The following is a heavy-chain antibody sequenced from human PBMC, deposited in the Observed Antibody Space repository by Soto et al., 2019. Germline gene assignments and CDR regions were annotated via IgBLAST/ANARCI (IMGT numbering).Heavy chain of an antibody. J-gene: IGHJ6*02. D-gene: IGHD2-2*01. Sequence: PGESLKISCKGSGYSFTSYWIGWVRQMPGKGLEWMGIIYPRDSDTRYSPSFQGQVTISADKSISTAYLQWSSLKASDTAMYYCARHVPGVVVRVNGMDVWGQGTTVTVSS. V-gene: IGHV5-51*01. CDR1: GYSFTSYW. CDR3: ARHVPGVVVRVNGMDV. CDR2: IYPRDSDT.